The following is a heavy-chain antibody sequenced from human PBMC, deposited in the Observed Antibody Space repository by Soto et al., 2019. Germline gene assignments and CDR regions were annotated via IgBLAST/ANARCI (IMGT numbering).Heavy chain of an antibody. CDR1: GDSMSSSNW. V-gene: IGHV4-4*01. CDR2: AHHSGRT. D-gene: IGHD4-17*01. J-gene: IGHJ4*02. Sequence: QVQLQEAGPGLLKPSGTLSLTCTVSGDSMSSSNWWNWVRQPPGKGLEWIGEAHHSGRTNYNPSLRSRVTISVERSKNLFSPKLSSVTAADTAVYCCTTSEATVLDYWGQGTLVTVSS. CDR3: TTSEATVLDY.